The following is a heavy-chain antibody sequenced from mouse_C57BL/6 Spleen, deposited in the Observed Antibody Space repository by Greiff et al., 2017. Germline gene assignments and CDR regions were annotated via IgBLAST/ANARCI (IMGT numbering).Heavy chain of an antibody. CDR3: ARGDYYGSNFAY. V-gene: IGHV1-26*01. J-gene: IGHJ3*01. CDR2: INPNNGGT. D-gene: IGHD1-1*01. CDR1: GYTFTDYY. Sequence: EVQLQQSGPELVKPGASVKISCKASGYTFTDYYMNWVKQSHGKSLEWIGDINPNNGGTSYNQKFKGKATLTVDKSSSTAYMELRSLTSEDSAVYYCARGDYYGSNFAYWGQGTLVTVSA.